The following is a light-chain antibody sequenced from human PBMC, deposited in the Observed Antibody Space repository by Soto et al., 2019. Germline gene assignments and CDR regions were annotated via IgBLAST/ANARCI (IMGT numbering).Light chain of an antibody. CDR1: QSISSW. CDR2: KAS. J-gene: IGKJ1*01. V-gene: IGKV1-5*03. Sequence: DIQMTQSPSTLSASVGDRVTITCRASQSISSWLAWYQQKPGKAPKLLIYKASSLESGVPSRFSGSGSGTEFTLTISSLQPDDFATYYCQQGNSYPWTFGQGTKVEIK. CDR3: QQGNSYPWT.